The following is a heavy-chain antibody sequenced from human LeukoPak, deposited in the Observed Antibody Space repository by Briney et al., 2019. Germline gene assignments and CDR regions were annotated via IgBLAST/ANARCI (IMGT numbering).Heavy chain of an antibody. Sequence: SETLSLTCTVSGGSISSSSYYWGWIRQPPGKGLEWIGSIYYSGSTYYNPSLKSRVTISVDTSKNQFSLKLSSVTAADTAVYYCARFHGSWSFDYWGQGTLVTVSS. V-gene: IGHV4-39*07. D-gene: IGHD3-10*01. CDR3: ARFHGSWSFDY. CDR1: GGSISSSSYY. CDR2: IYYSGST. J-gene: IGHJ4*02.